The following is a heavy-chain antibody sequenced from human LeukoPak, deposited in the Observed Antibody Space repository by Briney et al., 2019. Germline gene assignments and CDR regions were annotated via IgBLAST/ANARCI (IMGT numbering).Heavy chain of an antibody. Sequence: PGGSLRLSCAASGFAFSSYDMHRVRQATGKGLEWVSAIGTAGDTYYPGSVKGRFTISRENAKNSLYLQMNSLRAGDTAVYYCARAYRGYYGSGSYYNDAFDIWGQGTMVTVSS. V-gene: IGHV3-13*04. CDR3: ARAYRGYYGSGSYYNDAFDI. D-gene: IGHD3-10*01. CDR1: GFAFSSYD. CDR2: IGTAGDT. J-gene: IGHJ3*02.